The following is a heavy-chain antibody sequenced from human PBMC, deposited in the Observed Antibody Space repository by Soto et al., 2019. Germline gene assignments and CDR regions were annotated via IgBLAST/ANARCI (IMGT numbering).Heavy chain of an antibody. CDR2: IIPIFGTA. V-gene: IGHV1-69*01. CDR3: ARGLDSSGYPQVAFDI. Sequence: QVQLVQSGAEVKKPGSSVKVSCKASGGTFSSYAISWARQAPGQGLEWMGGIIPIFGTANYAQKFQGRVTITADESTSTAYMELSSLRSEDTAVYYCARGLDSSGYPQVAFDIWGQGTMVTVSS. CDR1: GGTFSSYA. D-gene: IGHD3-22*01. J-gene: IGHJ3*02.